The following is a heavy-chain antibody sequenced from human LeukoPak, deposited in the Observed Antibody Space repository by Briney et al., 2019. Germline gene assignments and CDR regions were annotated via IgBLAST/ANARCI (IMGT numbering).Heavy chain of an antibody. J-gene: IGHJ2*01. Sequence: SETLSLTCTVSGGSISSHYWSWIRQPPGKGLEWIGYIYYSGSTNYNPSLKSRVTISVDTSKNQFSLKLSSVTAADTAVYYCARGWVGHTHWYFDLWGRGTLVTVSS. CDR1: GGSISSHY. V-gene: IGHV4-59*11. CDR2: IYYSGST. CDR3: ARGWVGHTHWYFDL. D-gene: IGHD5-24*01.